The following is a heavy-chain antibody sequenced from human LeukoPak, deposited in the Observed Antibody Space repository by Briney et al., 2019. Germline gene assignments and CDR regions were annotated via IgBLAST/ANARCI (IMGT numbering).Heavy chain of an antibody. D-gene: IGHD3-3*01. J-gene: IGHJ4*02. Sequence: GGSLRLSCVASGFTFGKYWMSWVRQAPGKGLEWVANIKLDGSEKNYVDSVKGRFTISRDNTKNSLYLQINSLRAEDTAVFYCARDQYDTWSRRGNFDSWGQGTLVIVSS. CDR2: IKLDGSEK. CDR1: GFTFGKYW. CDR3: ARDQYDTWSRRGNFDS. V-gene: IGHV3-7*03.